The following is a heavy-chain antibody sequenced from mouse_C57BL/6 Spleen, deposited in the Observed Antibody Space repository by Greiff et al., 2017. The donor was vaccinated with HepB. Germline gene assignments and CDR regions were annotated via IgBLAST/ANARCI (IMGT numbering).Heavy chain of an antibody. CDR1: GYAFSSYW. J-gene: IGHJ1*03. CDR2: IYPGDGDT. CDR3: ARYRFDDSLYWYFDV. V-gene: IGHV1-80*01. D-gene: IGHD2-12*01. Sequence: QVQLKESGAELVKPGASVKISCKASGYAFSSYWMNWVKQRPGKGLEWIGQIYPGDGDTNYNGKFKGKATLTADKSSSTAYMQLSSLTSEDSAVYFCARYRFDDSLYWYFDVWGTGTTVTVSS.